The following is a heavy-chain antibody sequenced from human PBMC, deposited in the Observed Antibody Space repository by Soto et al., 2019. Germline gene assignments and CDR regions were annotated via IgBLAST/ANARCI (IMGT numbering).Heavy chain of an antibody. CDR3: AKGRGYGSGSFHPYYFES. V-gene: IGHV3-30*18. CDR2: VSYDGTKE. Sequence: QVQLLQSGGGVVQPGGSLRLSCAASGFVFSAYGMHWVRQAPGKGLGWVALVSYDGTKEFYADSVRGRFTISRDNSKNPVYLQMTSLGTEDTGVYYCAKGRGYGSGSFHPYYFESWGQGTLVTVSS. CDR1: GFVFSAYG. J-gene: IGHJ4*02. D-gene: IGHD3-10*01.